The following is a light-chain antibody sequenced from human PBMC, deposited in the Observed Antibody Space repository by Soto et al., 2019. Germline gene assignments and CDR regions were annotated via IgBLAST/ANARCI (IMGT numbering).Light chain of an antibody. Sequence: QSALTQPASVSGSPGQSITISCTGTSNDVGGYNYVSWYEQHLGKVPKLIIYDVTYRPSGVSNRFSGSKSGNTASLTISGLQAEDEGDYYCASCASSSTLVFGTGTKVTVL. V-gene: IGLV2-14*03. CDR1: SNDVGGYNY. J-gene: IGLJ1*01. CDR2: DVT. CDR3: ASCASSSTLV.